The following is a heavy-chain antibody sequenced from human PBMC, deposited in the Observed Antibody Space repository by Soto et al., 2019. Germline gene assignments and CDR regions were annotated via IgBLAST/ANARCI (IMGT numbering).Heavy chain of an antibody. D-gene: IGHD1-1*01. V-gene: IGHV1-8*01. Sequence: QVQLVQSGAEVKKPGASVKVSCKASGYTFTIYDINWVRQATGQGLAWMGWMNPNSGNTGYAQKFQGSVTMTRNTSISTAYMELSSLRSEDTAVYYCARGVYVGGRDAFAIWGQGTMVTVSS. CDR3: ARGVYVGGRDAFAI. J-gene: IGHJ3*02. CDR1: GYTFTIYD. CDR2: MNPNSGNT.